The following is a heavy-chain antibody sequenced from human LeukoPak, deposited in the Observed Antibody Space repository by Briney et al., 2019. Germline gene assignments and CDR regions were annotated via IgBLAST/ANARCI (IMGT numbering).Heavy chain of an antibody. CDR1: GFTFSNAW. CDR2: IKQDGSEK. CDR3: ARDQYYGSGSPSDY. V-gene: IGHV3-7*01. Sequence: GGSLRLSCAASGFTFSNAWMSWVRQAPGKGLEWVANIKQDGSEKYYVDSVKGRFTISRDNAKNSLYLQMNSLRAEDTAVYYCARDQYYGSGSPSDYWGQGTLVTVSS. D-gene: IGHD3-10*01. J-gene: IGHJ4*02.